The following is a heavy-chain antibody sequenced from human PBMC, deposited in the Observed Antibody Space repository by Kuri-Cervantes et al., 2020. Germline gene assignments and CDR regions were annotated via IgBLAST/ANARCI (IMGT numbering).Heavy chain of an antibody. V-gene: IGHV1-3*01. CDR2: INAGNGNT. D-gene: IGHD3-10*01. Sequence: ASVKVSCKASGYTFTSYAMHWVRQAPGQRLEWMGWINAGNGNTKYSQKFQGRVTITRDTSASTAYMELSSLRSGDTAVYYCARGDWYYYGSGSYYKDWGQGTLVTVSS. CDR1: GYTFTSYA. J-gene: IGHJ4*02. CDR3: ARGDWYYYGSGSYYKD.